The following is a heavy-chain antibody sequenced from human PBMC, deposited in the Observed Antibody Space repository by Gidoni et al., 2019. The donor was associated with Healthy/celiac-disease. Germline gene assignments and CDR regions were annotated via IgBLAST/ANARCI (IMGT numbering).Heavy chain of an antibody. Sequence: QVQLVVSGGCVVQPGRSLRLPCGASGFTFSSYAMHWVRQAPCKGLEWVAVISYDGSNKYYADSVKGRFTISRDNSKNTLYLQMNSLRAEDTAVYYCARDSSRAVAGTGGVFDYWGQGTLVTVSS. CDR1: GFTFSSYA. J-gene: IGHJ4*02. CDR2: ISYDGSNK. V-gene: IGHV3-30-3*01. CDR3: ARDSSRAVAGTGGVFDY. D-gene: IGHD6-19*01.